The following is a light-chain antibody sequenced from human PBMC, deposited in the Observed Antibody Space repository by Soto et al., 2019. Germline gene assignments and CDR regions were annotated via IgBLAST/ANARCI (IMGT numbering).Light chain of an antibody. Sequence: EIVMTQSPATLYVSPGERATLSCRASQSVSSNLAWYQQKPGQAPRLLIYGASNRATGIPARFSGSGSGTECTLTISSLQSEDFAVYYCQQYNNWPYTFGQGTKLEIK. J-gene: IGKJ2*01. CDR1: QSVSSN. CDR3: QQYNNWPYT. V-gene: IGKV3-15*01. CDR2: GAS.